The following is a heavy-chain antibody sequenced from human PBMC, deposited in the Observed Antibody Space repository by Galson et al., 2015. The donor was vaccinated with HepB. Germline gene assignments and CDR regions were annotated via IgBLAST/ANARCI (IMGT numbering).Heavy chain of an antibody. Sequence: SVKVSCKASGYTFTSYYMHWVRQAPGQGLEWMGIINPSGGSTSYAQKFQGRVTMTRDTSISTAYMELSRLRSDDTAVYYCARSRITMIVVDYWGQGTLVTVSS. CDR1: GYTFTSYY. D-gene: IGHD3-22*01. V-gene: IGHV1-46*01. J-gene: IGHJ4*02. CDR3: ARSRITMIVVDY. CDR2: INPSGGST.